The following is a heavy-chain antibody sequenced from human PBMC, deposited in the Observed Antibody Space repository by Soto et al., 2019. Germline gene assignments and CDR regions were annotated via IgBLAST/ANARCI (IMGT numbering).Heavy chain of an antibody. CDR2: IYYSGST. D-gene: IGHD5-12*01. V-gene: IGHV4-31*03. J-gene: IGHJ3*02. CDR1: SGSVSSGAYY. Sequence: TLSLTCTVSSGSVSSGAYYWTWIRQRPGKGLEWIGYIYYSGSTYYSPSLKSRLSISLDTSKNQFSLRLSSVTAADTAMYYCARARLRAVYAFDIWGQGTMVTVSS. CDR3: ARARLRAVYAFDI.